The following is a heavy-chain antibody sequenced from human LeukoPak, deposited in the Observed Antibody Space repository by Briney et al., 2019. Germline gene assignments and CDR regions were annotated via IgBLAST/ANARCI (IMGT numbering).Heavy chain of an antibody. J-gene: IGHJ3*02. CDR3: ARHLFIAVANDAFDI. Sequence: GASVKVSCKASGYTFTSYGISWVRQAPGQGLEWMGWISAYNGNTNYAQKLQGRVTMTTDTSTSTAYMELRSLRSDDTAVYYCARHLFIAVANDAFDIWGQGTMVTVSS. D-gene: IGHD6-19*01. V-gene: IGHV1-18*01. CDR1: GYTFTSYG. CDR2: ISAYNGNT.